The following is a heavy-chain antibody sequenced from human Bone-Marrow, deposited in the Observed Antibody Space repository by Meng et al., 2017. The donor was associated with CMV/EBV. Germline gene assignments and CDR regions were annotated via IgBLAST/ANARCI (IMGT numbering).Heavy chain of an antibody. J-gene: IGHJ3*02. CDR2: IYYSGST. CDR1: GGSISSSSYY. Sequence: SETLSLTCTVSGGSISSSSYYWGWIRQPSGKGLEWIGSIYYSGSTYYNPSLKSRVTISVDTSKNQFSLKLSSVTAADTAVYYCARRGANRIVVVPEFDIWGQGTMVTVSS. D-gene: IGHD2-2*01. CDR3: ARRGANRIVVVPEFDI. V-gene: IGHV4-39*01.